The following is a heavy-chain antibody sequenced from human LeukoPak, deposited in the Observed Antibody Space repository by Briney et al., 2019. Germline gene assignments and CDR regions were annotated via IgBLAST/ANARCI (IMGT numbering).Heavy chain of an antibody. CDR1: GFTFSSYA. D-gene: IGHD2-2*01. CDR2: ISGSGGST. J-gene: IGHJ6*04. V-gene: IGHV3-23*01. Sequence: PGGSLRLSCAASGFTFSSYAMSWVRQAPGKGLEWVSAISGSGGSTYYADSVKGRFTISRDNSKNTLYLQMNSLRAEDTAVYYCAKAALLVVLAALTYYYGMDVWGKGTTVTVSS. CDR3: AKAALLVVLAALTYYYGMDV.